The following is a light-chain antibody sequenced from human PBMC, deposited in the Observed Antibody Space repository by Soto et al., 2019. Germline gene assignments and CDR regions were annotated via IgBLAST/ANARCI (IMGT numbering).Light chain of an antibody. Sequence: EIVLTQSPATLSLSPGERATLSCGASQSVSRSSLAWYQQKPGLAPRLLIYDAFSRATGIPDRFSGSGSGTDFTLTINRLEPEDYAVYYCQQYGSSPGTFGGGTKVEIK. CDR3: QQYGSSPGT. CDR1: QSVSRSS. V-gene: IGKV3D-20*01. CDR2: DAF. J-gene: IGKJ4*01.